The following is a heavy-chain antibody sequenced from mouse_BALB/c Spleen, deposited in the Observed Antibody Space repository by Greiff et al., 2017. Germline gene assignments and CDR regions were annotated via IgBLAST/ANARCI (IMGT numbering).Heavy chain of an antibody. Sequence: VQLKQSGAELVRPGALVKLSCKASGFNSKDYYMHWVKQRPEQGLEWIGWIDPENGNTIYDPKFQGKASITADTSSNTAYLQLSSLTSEDTAVYYCARCYGNYFDYWGQGTTLTVSS. CDR2: IDPENGNT. CDR1: GFNSKDYY. D-gene: IGHD2-1*01. V-gene: IGHV14-1*02. J-gene: IGHJ2*01. CDR3: ARCYGNYFDY.